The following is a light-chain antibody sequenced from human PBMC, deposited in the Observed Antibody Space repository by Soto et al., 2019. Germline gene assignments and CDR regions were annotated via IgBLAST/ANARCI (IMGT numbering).Light chain of an antibody. CDR3: GAWDGRLSGVV. Sequence: QSVLTQPPSASGTPGQRVTISCSGSSSNIGRNPVIWYQQLPGSAPTLLMYGNDQRPSGVPDRFSGSKSGTSASLAISGLRSEDEADYYCGAWDGRLSGVVFGGGTKLTVL. CDR1: SSNIGRNP. V-gene: IGLV1-47*01. CDR2: GND. J-gene: IGLJ2*01.